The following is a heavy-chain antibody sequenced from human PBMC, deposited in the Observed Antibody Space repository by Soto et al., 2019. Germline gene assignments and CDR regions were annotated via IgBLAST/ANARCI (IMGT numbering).Heavy chain of an antibody. CDR3: ARHLPHSSSWYGGVGVFYYYYGMDV. D-gene: IGHD6-13*01. Sequence: KTSETLSLTCTVSGGSISSSSYYWGWIRQPPGKGLEWIGSIYDSGSTYYNPSLKSRVTISVDTSKNQFSLKLSSVTAADTAVYYFARHLPHSSSWYGGVGVFYYYYGMDVWGQGTTVTVSS. CDR2: IYDSGST. V-gene: IGHV4-39*01. CDR1: GGSISSSSYY. J-gene: IGHJ6*02.